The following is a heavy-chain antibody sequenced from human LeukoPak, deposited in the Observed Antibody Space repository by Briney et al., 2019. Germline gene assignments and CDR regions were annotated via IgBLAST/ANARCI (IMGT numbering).Heavy chain of an antibody. CDR3: ARDTAGGRGFDV. D-gene: IGHD3-16*01. J-gene: IGHJ3*01. V-gene: IGHV4-4*07. Sequence: SETLSLTCTVSGGSISGHYLSWIRQPAGKGLEWIGRIYSSGTTDDNPSLKSRVTMSIDTSKNQFSLKLGSVTAADTAVYYCARDTAGGRGFDVWGQGTIVTVSP. CDR1: GGSISGHY. CDR2: IYSSGTT.